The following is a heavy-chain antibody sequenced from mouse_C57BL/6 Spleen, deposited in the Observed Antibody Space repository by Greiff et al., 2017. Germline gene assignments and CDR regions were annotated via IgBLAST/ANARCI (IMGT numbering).Heavy chain of an antibody. CDR1: GYTFTSYW. CDR2: IHPNSGST. V-gene: IGHV1-64*01. CDR3: ARVGDYDGDFDY. J-gene: IGHJ2*01. D-gene: IGHD2-4*01. Sequence: VQLQQPGAELVKPGASVKLSCKASGYTFTSYWMHWVKQRPGQGLEWIGMIHPNSGSTNYNEKFKSKATLTVDKSSSTAYMQLSSLTSEDSAVYYCARVGDYDGDFDYWGQGTTLTVSS.